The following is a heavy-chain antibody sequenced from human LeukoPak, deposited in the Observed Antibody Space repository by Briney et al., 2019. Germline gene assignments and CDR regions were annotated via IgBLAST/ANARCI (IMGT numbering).Heavy chain of an antibody. CDR1: GFTFGDYA. D-gene: IGHD1-26*01. CDR3: TRDPRGSYGPDAFDI. J-gene: IGHJ3*02. CDR2: IRSKAYGVTT. Sequence: GGSLRLXCTASGFTFGDYAMSWVRQAPGKGLEWLGFIRSKAYGVTTEYAASVKGRFTISRDDSKSIAYLQMNSLKTEDTAVYYCTRDPRGSYGPDAFDIWGQGTMVTVSS. V-gene: IGHV3-49*04.